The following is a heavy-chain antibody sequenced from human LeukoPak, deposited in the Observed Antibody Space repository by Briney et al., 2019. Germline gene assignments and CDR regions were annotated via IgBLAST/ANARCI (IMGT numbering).Heavy chain of an antibody. CDR1: DTFTSYG. V-gene: IGHV1-18*04. CDR2: ISAYNGNT. D-gene: IGHD3-10*01. CDR3: ARDYYGSGSYFSIDY. J-gene: IGHJ4*02. Sequence: ASVKVSCKASDTFTSYGISWVRQAPGPGLEWMGWISAYNGNTNYAQKLQGRVTMTTDTSTSTAYMELRSLRSDDTAVYYCARDYYGSGSYFSIDYWGQGTLVTVSS.